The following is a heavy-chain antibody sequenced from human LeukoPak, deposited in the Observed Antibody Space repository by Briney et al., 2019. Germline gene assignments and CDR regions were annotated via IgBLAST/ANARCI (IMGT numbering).Heavy chain of an antibody. CDR1: GYSFTSYW. Sequence: GESLKISCKGSGYSFTSYWIGWVRQMPGKGLEWMGIIYPGDSDTRYSPSFQGQVTISADKSISTAYLQWSSLKASDTAMYYCARPLESRLRTAVAGTALGYWGQGTLVTVSS. J-gene: IGHJ4*02. CDR3: ARPLESRLRTAVAGTALGY. D-gene: IGHD6-19*01. V-gene: IGHV5-51*01. CDR2: IYPGDSDT.